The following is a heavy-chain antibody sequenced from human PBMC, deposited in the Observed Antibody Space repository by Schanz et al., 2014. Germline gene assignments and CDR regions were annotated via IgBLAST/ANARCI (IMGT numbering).Heavy chain of an antibody. CDR2: INPDSGDT. V-gene: IGHV1-2*04. J-gene: IGHJ6*02. Sequence: QEQLVQSGAEVRKPGASVKVSCKASGYTFSDSYVHWVRQAPGQGLEWMGWINPDSGDTNFAQKFQGWVTVTRDTSISTVYMELSRVTYEDTAVYYCARDDRAYYYGMDVWGQGTTVTVSS. CDR1: GYTFSDSY. CDR3: ARDDRAYYYGMDV. D-gene: IGHD3-22*01.